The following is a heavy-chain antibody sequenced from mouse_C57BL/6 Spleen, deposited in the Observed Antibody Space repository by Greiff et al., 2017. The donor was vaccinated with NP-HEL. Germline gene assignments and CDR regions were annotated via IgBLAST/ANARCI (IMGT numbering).Heavy chain of an antibody. D-gene: IGHD2-5*01. CDR3: ASEGFYSNYAWFAY. Sequence: ESGPGLVKPSQSLSLTCSVTGYSITSGYYWNWIRQFPGNKLEWMGYISYDGSNNYNPSLKNRISITRDTSKNQFFLKLNSVTTEDTATYYCASEGFYSNYAWFAYWGQGTLVTVSA. CDR1: GYSITSGYY. V-gene: IGHV3-6*01. CDR2: ISYDGSN. J-gene: IGHJ3*01.